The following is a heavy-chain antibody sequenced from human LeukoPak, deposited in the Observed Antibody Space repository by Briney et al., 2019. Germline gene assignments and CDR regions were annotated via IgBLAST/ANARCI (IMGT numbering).Heavy chain of an antibody. CDR1: GGSFSGYY. D-gene: IGHD4-23*01. CDR2: INHSGRT. CDR3: ARGQPYGGNPAPRYRPSWYFDL. J-gene: IGHJ2*01. Sequence: SETLSLTCAVYGGSFSGYYWSWIRQPPGKGLEWIGEINHSGRTNYNPSLKSRVTISVDTSKNQFSLKLSSVTAADTAVYYCARGQPYGGNPAPRYRPSWYFDLWGRGTLVTVSS. V-gene: IGHV4-34*01.